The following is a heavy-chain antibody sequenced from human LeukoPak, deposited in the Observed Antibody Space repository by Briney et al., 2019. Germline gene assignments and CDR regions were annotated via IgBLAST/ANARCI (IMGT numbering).Heavy chain of an antibody. CDR1: GGSISSYY. D-gene: IGHD6-13*01. Sequence: SETLSLTCTVSGGSISSYYWNWIRQPPGKGLEWIGYIYYSGNTNYNPSLKSRVTISVDRSKNQFSLKLNSVTAADTAVYYCARYTRTYYFDYWGQGTLVTVSS. CDR2: IYYSGNT. CDR3: ARYTRTYYFDY. J-gene: IGHJ4*02. V-gene: IGHV4-59*12.